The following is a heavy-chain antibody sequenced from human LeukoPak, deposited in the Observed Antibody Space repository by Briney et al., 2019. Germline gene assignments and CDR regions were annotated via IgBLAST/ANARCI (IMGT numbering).Heavy chain of an antibody. D-gene: IGHD2-2*01. V-gene: IGHV3-7*01. CDR2: IKQDGSEK. CDR1: GFTFSRYW. Sequence: GGSLRLSCAAYGFTFSRYWMSWVRQAPGKGLEWVANIKQDGSEKYYVDSVKGRFTISRDNAKNSMYLQMNSLRAEDTAVYYCARETMGADIVVVPTPFDAFDLWGQGTMVTVSS. J-gene: IGHJ3*01. CDR3: ARETMGADIVVVPTPFDAFDL.